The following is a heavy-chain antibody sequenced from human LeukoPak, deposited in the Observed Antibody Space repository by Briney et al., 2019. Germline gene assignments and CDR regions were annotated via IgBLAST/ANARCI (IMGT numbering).Heavy chain of an antibody. J-gene: IGHJ4*02. Sequence: GGSLRLSCAASGFTVSSNYMSWVRQAPGKGLEWVSIIYSGGTTYYADSVKGRFTISRDNSKNTLYLQMNSLRAEDTAVYYCARDQSNIEMSLGYWGQGTLVTVSS. CDR2: IYSGGTT. D-gene: IGHD5-24*01. V-gene: IGHV3-53*01. CDR1: GFTVSSNY. CDR3: ARDQSNIEMSLGY.